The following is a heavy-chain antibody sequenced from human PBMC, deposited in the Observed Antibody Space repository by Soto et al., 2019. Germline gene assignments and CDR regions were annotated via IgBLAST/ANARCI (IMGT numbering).Heavy chain of an antibody. J-gene: IGHJ4*02. D-gene: IGHD4-17*01. CDR1: GYAFTSYA. Sequence: ASVKVSCKASGYAFTSYAMHWVRQAPGQRLEWMGWINAYNGNTKYAQKLQGRVTMTTDTSTSTAYMELRSLRSDDTAVYYCARDLRPDVYGDYGDYWGQGTLVTVSS. V-gene: IGHV1-3*01. CDR3: ARDLRPDVYGDYGDY. CDR2: INAYNGNT.